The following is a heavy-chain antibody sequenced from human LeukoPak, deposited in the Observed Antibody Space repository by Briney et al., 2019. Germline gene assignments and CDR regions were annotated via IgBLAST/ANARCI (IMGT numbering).Heavy chain of an antibody. J-gene: IGHJ4*02. CDR2: IYYSGST. Sequence: SETLSLTCTVSGGSISSYYWSWIRQPPGKGLEWIGYIYYSGSTNYNPSLKSRVTISVDTSKNQFSLKLSSVTAADTAVYYCARQSYDYVWESYLIDYWGQGTLVTVSS. CDR1: GGSISSYY. CDR3: ARQSYDYVWESYLIDY. D-gene: IGHD3-16*01. V-gene: IGHV4-59*08.